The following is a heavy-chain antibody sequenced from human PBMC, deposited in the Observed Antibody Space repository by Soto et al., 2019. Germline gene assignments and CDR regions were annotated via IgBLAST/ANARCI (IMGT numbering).Heavy chain of an antibody. Sequence: PSETLSLTCAVSGGCISSGGYSWSWIRQPPGKGLEWIGYIYHSRSTYYNPSLKSRVTISVDRSKNQFSLKLSSVTAADTAVYYCARVDGTYWGHGTLVTVSS. CDR1: GGCISSGGYS. J-gene: IGHJ4*01. CDR2: IYHSRST. D-gene: IGHD1-26*01. CDR3: ARVDGTY. V-gene: IGHV4-30-2*01.